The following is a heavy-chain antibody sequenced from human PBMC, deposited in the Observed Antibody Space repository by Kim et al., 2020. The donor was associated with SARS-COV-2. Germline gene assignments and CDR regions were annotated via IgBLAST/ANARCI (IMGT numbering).Heavy chain of an antibody. J-gene: IGHJ3*02. D-gene: IGHD3-22*01. CDR3: TRDRFGYYDSSGSPVAFDI. CDR2: IRSKAYGGTT. Sequence: GGSLRLSCTASGFTFGDYAMSWVRQAPGRGLEWVGFIRSKAYGGTTEYAASVKGRFTISRDDSKSIAYLQMNSLKTEDTAVYYCTRDRFGYYDSSGSPVAFDIWGQGTMVTVSS. V-gene: IGHV3-49*04. CDR1: GFTFGDYA.